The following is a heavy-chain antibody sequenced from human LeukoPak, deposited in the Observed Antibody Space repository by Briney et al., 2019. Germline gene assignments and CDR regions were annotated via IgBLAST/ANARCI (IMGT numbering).Heavy chain of an antibody. Sequence: PGGSLRLSCAASGFTFSNYWMSWVRQAPGKGLEWVANIRQDGSDKNYVDAVKGRFTISRDNAKNSLYLQMSSLRAEDTAVYYCASTNSFDYWGPGTLVTVSS. CDR2: IRQDGSDK. V-gene: IGHV3-7*01. D-gene: IGHD3-3*01. CDR3: ASTNSFDY. CDR1: GFTFSNYW. J-gene: IGHJ4*02.